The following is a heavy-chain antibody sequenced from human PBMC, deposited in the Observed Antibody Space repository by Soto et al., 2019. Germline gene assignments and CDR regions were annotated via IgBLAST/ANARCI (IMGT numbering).Heavy chain of an antibody. J-gene: IGHJ4*02. CDR3: ARTYSSSWSPFDY. CDR2: INHSGST. D-gene: IGHD6-13*01. CDR1: GGSFSGYY. V-gene: IGHV4-34*01. Sequence: SETLSLTCAVYGGSFSGYYWSWIRQPPGKGLEWIGEINHSGSTNYNPFLKSRVTISVDTSKNQFSLKLSSVTAADTAVYYCARTYSSSWSPFDYWGQGTLVTVS.